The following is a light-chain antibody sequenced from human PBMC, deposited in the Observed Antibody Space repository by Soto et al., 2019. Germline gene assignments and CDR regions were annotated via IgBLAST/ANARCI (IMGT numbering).Light chain of an antibody. CDR2: GAS. V-gene: IGKV3-20*01. Sequence: EIVLTQSPGTLSLSPGERATLSCRASQSVSSNYLAWYQQKPGQAPRLLIYGASSRATGIPDRFSGSGSGTDFTLTISRLEPEDFAVYYCQQYRSWPPYTFGQGTKLEIK. J-gene: IGKJ2*01. CDR1: QSVSSNY. CDR3: QQYRSWPPYT.